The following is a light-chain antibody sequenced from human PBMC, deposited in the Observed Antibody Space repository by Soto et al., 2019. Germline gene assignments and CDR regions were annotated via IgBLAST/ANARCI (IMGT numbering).Light chain of an antibody. Sequence: QAVVTQEPSFSVSPGGTVTLTCGLSSDSVSTSYYPSWYQQTPGQAPRTLIYNTNTRSSGVPDRFSGSNLGNKAALTITGAQADDESDYYCVLYMGSGIWVFGGGTKVTVL. CDR3: VLYMGSGIWV. CDR2: NTN. J-gene: IGLJ3*02. V-gene: IGLV8-61*01. CDR1: SDSVSTSYY.